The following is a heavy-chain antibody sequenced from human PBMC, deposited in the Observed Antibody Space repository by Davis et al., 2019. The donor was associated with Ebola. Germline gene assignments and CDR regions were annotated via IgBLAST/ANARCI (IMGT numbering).Heavy chain of an antibody. Sequence: GGSLRLSCAASGFTFGDSGVHWVRQASGKGLEWVGRIRSKTNNFATAYAASVNGRFTISISESTNTAYLHLNSLKTEDTAIYYCTRRAYYFNGTDYYGAFDYWGQGTLVTVSS. J-gene: IGHJ4*02. CDR1: GFTFGDSG. CDR2: IRSKTNNFAT. CDR3: TRRAYYFNGTDYYGAFDY. V-gene: IGHV3-73*01. D-gene: IGHD3-22*01.